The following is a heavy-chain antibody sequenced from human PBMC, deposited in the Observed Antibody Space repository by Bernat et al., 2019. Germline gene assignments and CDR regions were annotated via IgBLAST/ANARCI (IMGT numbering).Heavy chain of an antibody. V-gene: IGHV3-23*01. Sequence: EVQLLESGGGLVQPGGSLRLFCTASGFTFSTYAMTWVRQAPGKGLEWVSTITDRGGGPYYEDTVKGRLTISRGNSKSTLYLQMNSLRAEDTAIYYWAKGLASSWPGSDCWGQGTLVTVSS. J-gene: IGHJ4*02. CDR1: GFTFSTYA. CDR2: ITDRGGGP. D-gene: IGHD6-13*01. CDR3: AKGLASSWPGSDC.